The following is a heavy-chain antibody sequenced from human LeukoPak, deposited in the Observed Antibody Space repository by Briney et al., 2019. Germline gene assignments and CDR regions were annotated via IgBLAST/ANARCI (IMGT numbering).Heavy chain of an antibody. CDR3: ASYDSSGYYYRLDAFDI. CDR2: IYYSGST. CDR1: GGSISSSSYY. Sequence: PSETLSLTCTVSGGSISSSSYYWGWIRQPPGKVLEWIGSIYYSGSTYYNPSLKSRVTISVDTSKTQSSLKLSSVTAADTAVYYCASYDSSGYYYRLDAFDIWGQGTMVTVSS. V-gene: IGHV4-39*01. D-gene: IGHD3-22*01. J-gene: IGHJ3*02.